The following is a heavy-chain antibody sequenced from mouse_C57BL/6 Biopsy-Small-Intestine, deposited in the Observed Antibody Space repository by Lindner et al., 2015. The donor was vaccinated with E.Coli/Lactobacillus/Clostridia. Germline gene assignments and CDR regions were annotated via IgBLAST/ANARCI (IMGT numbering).Heavy chain of an antibody. V-gene: IGHV1-84*02. CDR2: INPNSGDT. Sequence: SVKVSCKASGYNFNGYFMHWVRQAPGQRLEWMGWINPNSGDTNYAQKFQGRVTMTRDTSISTAYMELSRLRSDDTAVYYCATCIDQDYFYYYGMDVWGQGTTVTVSS. D-gene: IGHD2-1*01. CDR3: ATCIDQDYFYYYGMDV. J-gene: IGHJ1*01. CDR1: GYNFNGYF.